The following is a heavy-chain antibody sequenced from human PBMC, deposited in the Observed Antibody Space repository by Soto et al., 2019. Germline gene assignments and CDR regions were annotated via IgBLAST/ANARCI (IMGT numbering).Heavy chain of an antibody. CDR2: IYYSGST. CDR1: GDSFSSSSFY. V-gene: IGHV4-39*07. CDR3: ARGSSSEGPVQMTLDY. J-gene: IGHJ4*01. Sequence: ETLSLTCTVSGDSFSSSSFYWGWIRQPPGKGLEWIGSIYYSGSTDYNPALQSRVSISADTSKNLFFLRLSSVTAAETAMYYCARGSSSEGPVQMTLDYWGPGTQVTVSS. D-gene: IGHD2-2*01.